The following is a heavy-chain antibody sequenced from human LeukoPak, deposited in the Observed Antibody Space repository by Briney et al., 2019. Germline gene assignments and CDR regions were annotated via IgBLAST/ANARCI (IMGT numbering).Heavy chain of an antibody. J-gene: IGHJ6*02. CDR1: GDSVSSNSVG. D-gene: IGHD6-19*01. CDR3: ARGSSGWGDYYYGMDV. Sequence: SQTLSLTCAISGDSVSSNSVGWNWIRQSPSRGLEWLGRTYYTSKWYNDYGPSVKGRITISPDTSKNHFSLHLTSVTPEDTAVYYCARGSSGWGDYYYGMDVWGQGTTVTVSS. CDR2: TYYTSKWYN. V-gene: IGHV6-1*01.